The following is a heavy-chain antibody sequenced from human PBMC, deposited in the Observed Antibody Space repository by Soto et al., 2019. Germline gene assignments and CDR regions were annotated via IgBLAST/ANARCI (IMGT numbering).Heavy chain of an antibody. V-gene: IGHV1-69*12. CDR2: IIPIFGTA. J-gene: IGHJ1*01. Sequence: QVQLVQSGAEVKKPGSPVKVSCKASGGTFSTYAISWVRQAPGQGLEWMGGIIPIFGTANYAQKFQDRVTITADESTRSAYMELSSLRSEDTAVYYCATSRNSGYVYFQYWGQGTLVTVSS. CDR3: ATSRNSGYVYFQY. CDR1: GGTFSTYA. D-gene: IGHD5-12*01.